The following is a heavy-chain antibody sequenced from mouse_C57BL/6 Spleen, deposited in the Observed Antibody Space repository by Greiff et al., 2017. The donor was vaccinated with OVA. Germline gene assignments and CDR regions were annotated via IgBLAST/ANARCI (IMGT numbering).Heavy chain of an antibody. V-gene: IGHV1-69*01. J-gene: IGHJ3*01. D-gene: IGHD2-12*01. CDR1: GYTFTSYW. CDR2: IDPSDSYT. Sequence: QVQLQQPGAELVMPGASVKLSCKASGYTFTSYWMHWVKQRPGQGLEWIGEIDPSDSYTNYNQKFKGKSTLTVDKSSSTAYMQLSSLTSEDSAVYYCARSDDGFADWGQGTLVTVSA. CDR3: ARSDDGFAD.